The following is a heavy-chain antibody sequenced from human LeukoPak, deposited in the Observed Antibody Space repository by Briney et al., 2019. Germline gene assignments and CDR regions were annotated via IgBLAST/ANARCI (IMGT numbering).Heavy chain of an antibody. Sequence: SVKVSCKASGGTFSSYAISWVRQAPGQGLEWIGGIIPIFGTANYAQKFQGRVTITADKSTSTAYMELSSLRSEDTAVYYCARGRYSSGWYGGYWGQGTLVTVSS. CDR3: ARGRYSSGWYGGY. CDR2: IIPIFGTA. CDR1: GGTFSSYA. V-gene: IGHV1-69*06. D-gene: IGHD6-19*01. J-gene: IGHJ4*02.